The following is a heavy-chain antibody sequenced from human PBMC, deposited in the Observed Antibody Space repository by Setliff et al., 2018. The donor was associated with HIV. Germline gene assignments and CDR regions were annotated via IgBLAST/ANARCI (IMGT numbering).Heavy chain of an antibody. V-gene: IGHV4-59*01. CDR2: IYYIGNT. Sequence: PSETLSLTCTVSGGSISGYYWSWIRQPPGKGLEWIGYIYYIGNTNYNPSLKGRVTLSVDTSKNQLSLKLSSVTAADTAVYYCARGRSRYYYDGSGYYVDYWGKGTTVTVSS. D-gene: IGHD3-22*01. CDR1: GGSISGYY. CDR3: ARGRSRYYYDGSGYYVDY. J-gene: IGHJ6*03.